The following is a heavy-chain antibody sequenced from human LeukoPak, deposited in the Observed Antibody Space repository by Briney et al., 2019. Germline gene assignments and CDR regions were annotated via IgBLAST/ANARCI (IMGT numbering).Heavy chain of an antibody. V-gene: IGHV4-59*01. CDR2: IYYSGST. J-gene: IGHJ4*02. D-gene: IGHD3-22*01. CDR1: GGSFSGYH. CDR3: ARGQYYYDSSGYLDY. Sequence: SETLSLTCAVYGGSFSGYHWGWIRQPPGKGLEWIGYIYYSGSTNYNPSLKSRVTISVDTSKNQFSLKLSSVTAADTAVYYCARGQYYYDSSGYLDYWGQGTLVTVSS.